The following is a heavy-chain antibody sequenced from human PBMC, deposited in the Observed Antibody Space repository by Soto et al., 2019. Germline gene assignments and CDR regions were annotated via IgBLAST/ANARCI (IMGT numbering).Heavy chain of an antibody. D-gene: IGHD2-2*01. V-gene: IGHV4-4*02. CDR1: GFNFRDPY. CDR3: ARDEGHCSITNCCPFAY. CDR2: IWPSGDT. J-gene: IGHJ4*02. Sequence: GSLRLSCAASGFNFRDPYMDWVRRPPGKGLEWVGEIWPSGDTNYSPSLEGRVTVSLDKSQNQFSLRLTSVTAADTAVYYCARDEGHCSITNCCPFAYWGQGILVTVSS.